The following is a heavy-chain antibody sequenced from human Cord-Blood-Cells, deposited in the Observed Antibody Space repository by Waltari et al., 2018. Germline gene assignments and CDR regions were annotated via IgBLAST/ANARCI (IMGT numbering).Heavy chain of an antibody. CDR1: GFTFDDYA. Sequence: EVQLVESGGVVVQPGGSLRLSCAASGFTFDDYAMHWVRQAPGKGLEWVSLFSWDGGSTYYADSVKGRFTISRDNSKNSLYLQMNSLRAEDTALYYCARGGSGRDAFDIWGQGTMVTVSS. D-gene: IGHD3-10*01. CDR2: FSWDGGST. J-gene: IGHJ3*02. V-gene: IGHV3-43D*03. CDR3: ARGGSGRDAFDI.